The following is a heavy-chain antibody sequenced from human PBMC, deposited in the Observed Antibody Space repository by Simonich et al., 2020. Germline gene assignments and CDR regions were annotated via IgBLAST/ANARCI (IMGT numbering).Heavy chain of an antibody. Sequence: QVQLVQSGAEVKKPGASVKVSCKASGYTFTGYYMHWVRQAPGQGLEWMGWINPNRGGTNYAQKFKGRVTITRDTSISTAYMELSRLRSDDTAVYYCARGGVQYYYYYMDVWGKGTTVTVSS. D-gene: IGHD3-3*01. CDR2: INPNRGGT. CDR1: GYTFTGYY. CDR3: ARGGVQYYYYYMDV. J-gene: IGHJ6*03. V-gene: IGHV1-2*02.